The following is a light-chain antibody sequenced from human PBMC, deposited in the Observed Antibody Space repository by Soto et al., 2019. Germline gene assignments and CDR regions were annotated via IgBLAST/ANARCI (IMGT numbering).Light chain of an antibody. J-gene: IGKJ1*01. Sequence: DIQMTQSPSTLSASVGDRVTITCRASQSVRGSLAWYQQQPGKAPKLLIYDFSNLESGVPSRFSAFGSGTEFTLSISSLQPDDFGTYYCQQFYMGWTFGQGTRVDLK. V-gene: IGKV1-5*01. CDR1: QSVRGS. CDR2: DFS. CDR3: QQFYMGWT.